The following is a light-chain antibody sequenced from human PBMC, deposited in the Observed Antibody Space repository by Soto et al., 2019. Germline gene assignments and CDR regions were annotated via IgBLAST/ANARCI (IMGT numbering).Light chain of an antibody. Sequence: TNALCGLSLSTNNIVTLSFRSSQSVSSSYLAWYQQKPGQPPRLLIYGASSRATGIPDRFSGSGSGTDFTLTISRLEPEDFAVFYCQQDDSLTINFGQGTRLEIK. V-gene: IGKV3-20*01. CDR1: QSVSSSY. J-gene: IGKJ5*01. CDR3: QQDDSLTIN. CDR2: GAS.